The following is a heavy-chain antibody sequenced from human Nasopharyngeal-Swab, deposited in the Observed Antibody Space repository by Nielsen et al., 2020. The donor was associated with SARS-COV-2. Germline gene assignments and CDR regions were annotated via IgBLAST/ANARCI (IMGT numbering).Heavy chain of an antibody. Sequence: SQTLSLTCAVYGGSFCDSYWSWIRQPPGKGLEWIGEINHSGSTNYNPSLKSRVTISVDTSKNQFSLKLSSVTAADTAVYYCARGGGAVADGFDYWGQGTLVTVSS. V-gene: IGHV4-34*01. CDR1: GGSFCDSY. J-gene: IGHJ4*02. CDR3: ARGGGAVADGFDY. D-gene: IGHD6-19*01. CDR2: INHSGST.